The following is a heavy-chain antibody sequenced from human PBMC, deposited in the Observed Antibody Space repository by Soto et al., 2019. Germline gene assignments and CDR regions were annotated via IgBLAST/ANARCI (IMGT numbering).Heavy chain of an antibody. D-gene: IGHD3-22*01. CDR1: GGSISSYY. CDR2: IYYSGST. J-gene: IGHJ4*02. V-gene: IGHV4-59*01. Sequence: SETLSLTCTVSGGSISSYYWSWIRQPPGKGLEWIGYIYYSGSTNYNPSLKSRVTISVDTSKNQFSLKLSSVTAADTAVYYCARDPGYYDSSGYYDYWGQGTLVTVSS. CDR3: ARDPGYYDSSGYYDY.